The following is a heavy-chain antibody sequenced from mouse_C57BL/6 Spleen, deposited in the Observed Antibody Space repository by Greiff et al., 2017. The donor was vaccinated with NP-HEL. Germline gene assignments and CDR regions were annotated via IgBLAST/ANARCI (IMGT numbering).Heavy chain of an antibody. D-gene: IGHD1-1*01. CDR3: TRKVIHGSSYGYFDV. Sequence: QVQLQQSGAELVRPGASVTLSCKASGYTFTDYEMHWVKQTPVHGLEWIGAIDPETGGTAYNQKFKGKAILTADKSSSTAYMELRSLTSEDSAVYYCTRKVIHGSSYGYFDVWGTGTTVTVSS. CDR2: IDPETGGT. J-gene: IGHJ1*03. V-gene: IGHV1-15*01. CDR1: GYTFTDYE.